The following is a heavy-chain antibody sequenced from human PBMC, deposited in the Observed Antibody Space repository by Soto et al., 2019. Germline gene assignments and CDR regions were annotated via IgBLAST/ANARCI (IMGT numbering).Heavy chain of an antibody. CDR3: ARLYCSSTSCWYYYYYYMDV. V-gene: IGHV4-34*01. D-gene: IGHD2-2*01. J-gene: IGHJ6*03. CDR2: INHSGST. CDR1: GGSFSGYY. Sequence: SETLSLTCAVYGGSFSGYYWSWIRQPPGKGLEWIGEINHSGSTNYNPSLKSRVTISVDTSRNQFSLKLSSVTAADTAVYYCARLYCSSTSCWYYYYYYMDVWGKGTTVTVSS.